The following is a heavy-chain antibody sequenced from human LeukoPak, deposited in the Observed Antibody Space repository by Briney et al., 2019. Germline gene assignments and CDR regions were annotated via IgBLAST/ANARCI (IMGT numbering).Heavy chain of an antibody. V-gene: IGHV3-33*01. D-gene: IGHD3-22*01. CDR1: GFTFSSYG. Sequence: GGSLRLSCAASGFTFSSYGMHWVRQAPGKGLEWVAVIWYDGSNKYYADSVKGRFTISRDNSKNTLYLQMNSLRAEDTAVYYCARIVSDYYDSSGYYQDYWGQGTLVTVSS. CDR3: ARIVSDYYDSSGYYQDY. J-gene: IGHJ4*02. CDR2: IWYDGSNK.